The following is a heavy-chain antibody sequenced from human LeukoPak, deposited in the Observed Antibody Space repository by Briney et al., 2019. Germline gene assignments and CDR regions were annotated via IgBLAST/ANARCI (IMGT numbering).Heavy chain of an antibody. J-gene: IGHJ4*02. CDR3: ARGRYYYGSGSYYNGY. D-gene: IGHD3-10*01. CDR1: GGSISSSNW. V-gene: IGHV4-4*02. Sequence: SGTLSLTCAVSGGSISSSNWWSWVRQPPGKGLEWIGNIYYSGSTYYNPSLKSRVTISVDTSKNQFSLKLSSVTAADTAVYYCARGRYYYGSGSYYNGYWGQGTLVTVSS. CDR2: IYYSGST.